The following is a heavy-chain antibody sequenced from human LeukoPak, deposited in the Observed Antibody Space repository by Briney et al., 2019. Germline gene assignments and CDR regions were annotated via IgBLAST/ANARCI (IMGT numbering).Heavy chain of an antibody. J-gene: IGHJ4*02. Sequence: ASVKVSCKASGYTFSGYYIHWVRQAPGQGLEWMGWINTNSGGTKYAQRFQGRVTMTRDTSISTAYMEVSRLRSDDTAVYFCASSRFLEWLYLLDYWGQETLVTVSS. D-gene: IGHD3-3*01. CDR3: ASSRFLEWLYLLDY. CDR1: GYTFSGYY. V-gene: IGHV1-2*02. CDR2: INTNSGGT.